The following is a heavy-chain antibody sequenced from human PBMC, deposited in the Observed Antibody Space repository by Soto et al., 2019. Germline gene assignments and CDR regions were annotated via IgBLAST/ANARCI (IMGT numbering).Heavy chain of an antibody. CDR2: ISYDGNNK. CDR3: ARTADYGSGSPKFYYFDY. CDR1: EITFSTYA. D-gene: IGHD3-10*01. Sequence: GGSVRLSCAASEITFSTYAMHWVRQAPGKGLEWVAVISYDGNNKYYADSVKGRFTISRDNSKNTLYLQMNSLRAEDTAVYYCARTADYGSGSPKFYYFDYWGQGTLVTVSS. J-gene: IGHJ4*02. V-gene: IGHV3-30-3*01.